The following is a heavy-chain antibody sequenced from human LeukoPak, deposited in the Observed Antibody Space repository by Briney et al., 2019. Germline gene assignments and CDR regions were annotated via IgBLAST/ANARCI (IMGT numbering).Heavy chain of an antibody. CDR2: MNPNSGNT. Sequence: ASVKVSCKASGYTFTSYDINWVRQATGQGLEWMGWMNPNSGNTGYAQKFQGRVTMTRNTSISTAYVELSSLRSEDTAVYYCARIDQNSGSYSDYWGQGTLVTVSS. V-gene: IGHV1-8*01. J-gene: IGHJ4*02. CDR1: GYTFTSYD. CDR3: ARIDQNSGSYSDY. D-gene: IGHD1-26*01.